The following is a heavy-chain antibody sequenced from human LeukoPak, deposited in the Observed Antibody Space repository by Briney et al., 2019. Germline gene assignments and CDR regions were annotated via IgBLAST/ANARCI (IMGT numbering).Heavy chain of an antibody. V-gene: IGHV1-69*13. CDR2: IIPIFGTA. CDR1: GGTFSSYA. D-gene: IGHD3-22*01. CDR3: ARGGGYYYDSSGYYYDAFDI. J-gene: IGHJ3*02. Sequence: SVKVSCKASGGTFSSYAISWVRQAPGQGLEWMGGIIPIFGTANYAQKFQGRVTITADESTSTAYMELSSLRSEDPAVYYCARGGGYYYDSSGYYYDAFDIWGQGTMVTVSS.